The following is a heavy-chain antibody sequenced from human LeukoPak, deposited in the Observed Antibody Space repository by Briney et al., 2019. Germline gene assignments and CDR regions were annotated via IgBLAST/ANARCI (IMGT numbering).Heavy chain of an antibody. D-gene: IGHD1-1*01. J-gene: IGHJ4*02. CDR1: GFTFSKYW. CDR2: IYIDEIST. Sequence: GGSLRLSCAASGFTFSKYWMHWVRQGPGTGLVWVSRIYIDEISTTYADSVKGRFTISRDNAKNTLYLQMNSLRAEDTAVYYCVTGQLDSLYYFDYWGQGTLVTVSS. V-gene: IGHV3-74*01. CDR3: VTGQLDSLYYFDY.